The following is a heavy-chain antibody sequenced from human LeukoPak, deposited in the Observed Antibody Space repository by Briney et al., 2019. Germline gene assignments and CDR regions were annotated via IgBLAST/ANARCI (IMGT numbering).Heavy chain of an antibody. CDR3: ARDGPYDFWSGYSYYGMDV. J-gene: IGHJ6*02. CDR2: INSDGSST. D-gene: IGHD3-3*01. V-gene: IGHV3-74*01. Sequence: PGGSLRLSCAASGCTFSSYWMHWVRQAPGKGLVWVSRINSDGSSTSYADSVKGRFTISRDNAKNTLYLQMNSLRAEDTAVYYCARDGPYDFWSGYSYYGMDVWGQGTTVTVSS. CDR1: GCTFSSYW.